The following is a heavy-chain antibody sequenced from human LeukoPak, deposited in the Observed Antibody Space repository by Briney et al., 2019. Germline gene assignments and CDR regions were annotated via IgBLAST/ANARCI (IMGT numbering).Heavy chain of an antibody. CDR2: INAGNGNT. Sequence: GASVKVSCKASGYTFTSYAMHWVRQAPGQRLEWMGWINAGNGNTKYSQKFQGRVTITRDTSASTAYMELSSLRSEDTAVYYCARDQTYSGSGIYTYFDYWGQGILVTVST. D-gene: IGHD3-10*01. V-gene: IGHV1-3*01. CDR3: ARDQTYSGSGIYTYFDY. J-gene: IGHJ4*02. CDR1: GYTFTSYA.